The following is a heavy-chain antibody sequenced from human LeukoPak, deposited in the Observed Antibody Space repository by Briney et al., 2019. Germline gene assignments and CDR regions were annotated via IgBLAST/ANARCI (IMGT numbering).Heavy chain of an antibody. D-gene: IGHD3-22*01. V-gene: IGHV1-8*03. J-gene: IGHJ4*01. CDR2: MNPNSGHT. Sequence: ASVKVSCKASGYTVTNYEINWVRQATGQGLEWMGWMNPNSGHTGFAQKFQDRVTITRNTSICTAYMELSSLRSEDTSVYYCARSSPHDSSGYLFDYWGHGTLVTVSS. CDR3: ARSSPHDSSGYLFDY. CDR1: GYTVTNYE.